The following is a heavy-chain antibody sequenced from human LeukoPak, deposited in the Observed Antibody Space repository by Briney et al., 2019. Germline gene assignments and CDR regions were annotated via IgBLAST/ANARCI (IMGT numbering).Heavy chain of an antibody. D-gene: IGHD1-26*01. V-gene: IGHV3-NL1*01. CDR1: GFTFSVYD. CDR3: AKGKWELLLGAFDI. J-gene: IGHJ3*02. CDR2: ISRGDIS. Sequence: PGGSLRLSCAASGFTFSVYDMYWIRQSPGKGLECVSVISRGDISYYADSVKGRFTISRDNSKNTLYLQMNSLRAEDTAVYYCAKGKWELLLGAFDIWGQGTMVTVSS.